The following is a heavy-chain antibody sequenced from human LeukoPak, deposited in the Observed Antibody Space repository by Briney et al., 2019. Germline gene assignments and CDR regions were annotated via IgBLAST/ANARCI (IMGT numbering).Heavy chain of an antibody. Sequence: PSETLSLTCTVSGGSISSNSYYWGWIRQPPGKGLEWIGSIYYSGSTYYNPSLKSRVTISVDTSKNQFSLNLSSVTAADTAVYYCARPSFWSGYYPFDYWGQGTLVTVSS. CDR1: GGSISSNSYY. CDR3: ARPSFWSGYYPFDY. V-gene: IGHV4-39*01. D-gene: IGHD3-3*01. CDR2: IYYSGST. J-gene: IGHJ4*02.